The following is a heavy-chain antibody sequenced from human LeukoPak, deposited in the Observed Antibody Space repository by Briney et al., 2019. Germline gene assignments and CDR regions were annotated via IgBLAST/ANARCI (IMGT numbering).Heavy chain of an antibody. CDR3: ARDLFTMDV. D-gene: IGHD2-21*01. CDR1: GVTFRSYG. J-gene: IGHJ6*04. V-gene: IGHV3-33*01. CDR2: IWYDGSNG. Sequence: GGSLRLSCAASGVTFRSYGMHWVRQAPGKGLEWVAVIWYDGSNGYYADSVKGRFTISRDNSKNTLYLQMNSLRAEDTAVYYCARDLFTMDVWGKGTTVTVSS.